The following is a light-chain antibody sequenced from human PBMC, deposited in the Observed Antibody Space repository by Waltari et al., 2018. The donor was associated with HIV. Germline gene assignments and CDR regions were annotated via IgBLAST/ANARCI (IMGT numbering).Light chain of an antibody. CDR2: KDT. CDR1: ALSTEY. Sequence: SYDLTQPPSVSVSPGQTARIICSGDALSTEYTFWHQQKPGQAPVLVIYKDTERASGIPERFSGSTSGKFVTLTISDVEPDDEADYYRQSAGGGGTYRFGGGTKLTVL. J-gene: IGLJ3*02. V-gene: IGLV3-25*03. CDR3: QSAGGGGTYR.